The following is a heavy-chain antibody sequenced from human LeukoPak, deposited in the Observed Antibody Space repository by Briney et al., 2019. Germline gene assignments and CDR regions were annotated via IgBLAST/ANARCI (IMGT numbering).Heavy chain of an antibody. V-gene: IGHV5-51*01. CDR1: GYSFTSYW. Sequence: GESLKISCKDSGYSFTSYWIGWVRQMPGKGLEWMGIIYPGDSDTRYSPSFQGQVTISADKSISTAYLQWSSLKASDTAMYYCARSRSLYCGNNCYSNWFDPWGQGTLVTVSS. CDR3: ARSRSLYCGNNCYSNWFDP. J-gene: IGHJ5*02. D-gene: IGHD2-21*01. CDR2: IYPGDSDT.